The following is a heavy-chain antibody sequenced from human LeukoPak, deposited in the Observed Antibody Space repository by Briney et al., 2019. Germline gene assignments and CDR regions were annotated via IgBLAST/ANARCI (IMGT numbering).Heavy chain of an antibody. V-gene: IGHV3-53*01. Sequence: GGSLRLSCAASGFTVSSNYIRWVRQAPGKRLEWVSVIYSGGSTYYADSVKGRFTISRDNSKNTLYLQMNSLRAEDTAVYYCARDYSGDDVGGYWGQGTLVTVSS. J-gene: IGHJ4*02. CDR2: IYSGGST. CDR3: ARDYSGDDVGGY. CDR1: GFTVSSNY. D-gene: IGHD4-17*01.